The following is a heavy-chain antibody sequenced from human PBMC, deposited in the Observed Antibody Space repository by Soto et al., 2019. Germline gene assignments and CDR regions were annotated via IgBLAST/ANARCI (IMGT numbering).Heavy chain of an antibody. Sequence: EVQLVESGGGLVQRGGSLRLSCAASGITVYNNYMCWVRQAPGKGLEWVSVIYSGGSTSYADSVKGRFTISRDGSKNTVYLQMNSLRAENTAVYYCARDVGVWGRGTMVTVSS. CDR1: GITVYNNY. CDR2: IYSGGST. V-gene: IGHV3-66*01. CDR3: ARDVGV. J-gene: IGHJ6*04.